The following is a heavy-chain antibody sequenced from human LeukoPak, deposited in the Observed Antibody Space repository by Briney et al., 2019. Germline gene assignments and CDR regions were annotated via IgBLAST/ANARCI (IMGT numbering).Heavy chain of an antibody. J-gene: IGHJ4*02. V-gene: IGHV4-4*09. Sequence: SETLSLTCTVSGGSISSYYWSWIRQPPGKGLEWIGYIYTSGSTNYNPSLKSRVTISVDTSKNQFSLKLSSVTAADTAVYYCARLRSGGSYWDGGQGTLVTVSS. CDR1: GGSISSYY. CDR3: ARLRSGGSYWD. D-gene: IGHD3-16*01. CDR2: IYTSGST.